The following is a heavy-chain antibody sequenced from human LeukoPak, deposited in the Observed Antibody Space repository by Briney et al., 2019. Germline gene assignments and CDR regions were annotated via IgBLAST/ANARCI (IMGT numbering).Heavy chain of an antibody. CDR1: GFTFSKYW. J-gene: IGHJ6*03. V-gene: IGHV3-74*01. CDR3: AKHLGSHSFLYYYMDV. Sequence: PGGSLRLSCAASGFTFSKYWMLWVRQAPGKGLESVSRINTDGTVTTYADSVKGRFTVSRDNADNTMFLQMNSVRDEDTAVYYCAKHLGSHSFLYYYMDVWGKGTTVTVSS. D-gene: IGHD2-21*01. CDR2: INTDGTVT.